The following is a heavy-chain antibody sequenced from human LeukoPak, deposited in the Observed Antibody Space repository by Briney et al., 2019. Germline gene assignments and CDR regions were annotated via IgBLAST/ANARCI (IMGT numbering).Heavy chain of an antibody. J-gene: IGHJ4*02. CDR2: IYTSGST. CDR3: GSSIAAFFDY. V-gene: IGHV4-61*02. D-gene: IGHD6-6*01. CDR1: GGSISSGSYY. Sequence: PSETLSLTCTVSGGSISSGSYYWSWIRQPAGKGLEWIGRIYTSGSTNYNPSLKSRVTISVDTSKNQFSLKLSSVTAADTAVDYCGSSIAAFFDYWGQGTLVTVSS.